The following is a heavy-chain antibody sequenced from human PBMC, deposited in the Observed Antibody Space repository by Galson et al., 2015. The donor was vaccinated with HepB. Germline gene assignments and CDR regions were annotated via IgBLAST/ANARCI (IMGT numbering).Heavy chain of an antibody. V-gene: IGHV1-24*01. CDR3: ATIYSSSSWGHMDV. CDR1: GHTLTEIS. Sequence: SVKVSCKVSGHTLTEISMHWVRQAPGKGLEWMGGFDPEDGETIYAQKFQGRVTMTEGTSTDTAYMELSSLRSEDTAVYYCATIYSSSSWGHMDVWGKGTTVTVSS. D-gene: IGHD6-13*01. J-gene: IGHJ6*03. CDR2: FDPEDGET.